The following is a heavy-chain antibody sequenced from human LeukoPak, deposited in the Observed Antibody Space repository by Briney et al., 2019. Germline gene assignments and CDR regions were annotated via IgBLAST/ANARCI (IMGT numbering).Heavy chain of an antibody. CDR2: IHYTGTT. V-gene: IGHV4-59*08. CDR1: GGSINSHY. D-gene: IGHD1-26*01. Sequence: SETLSLTCIVFGGSINSHYWSWIRQPPGKGLEWIGDIHYTGTTKYNPSVKSRVTISIDTSKNQFSLELSSVTATDTAVYFCATNRVGTYDRPFDIWGQGTMVTVSS. J-gene: IGHJ3*02. CDR3: ATNRVGTYDRPFDI.